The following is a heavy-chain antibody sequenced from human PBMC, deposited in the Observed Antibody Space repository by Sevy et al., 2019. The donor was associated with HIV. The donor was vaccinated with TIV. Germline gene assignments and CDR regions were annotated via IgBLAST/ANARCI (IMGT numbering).Heavy chain of an antibody. CDR3: ARESGYSSGWQHYNWFDP. D-gene: IGHD6-19*01. J-gene: IGHJ5*02. CDR1: GYTFTSYG. CDR2: ISAYNGNT. V-gene: IGHV1-18*01. Sequence: TSVKVSCKASGYTFTSYGISWVRQAPGQGLEWMGWISAYNGNTNYAQKLQGRVTMTTDTSTSTAYMELRSLRSDDTAVYYCARESGYSSGWQHYNWFDPWGQGTLVTVSS.